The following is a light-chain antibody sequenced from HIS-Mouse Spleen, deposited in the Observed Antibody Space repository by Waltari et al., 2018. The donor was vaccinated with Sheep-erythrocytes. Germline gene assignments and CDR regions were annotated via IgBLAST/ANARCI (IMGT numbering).Light chain of an antibody. CDR3: YSTDSSGNHRV. V-gene: IGLV3-10*01. CDR1: ALPKKY. CDR2: EDS. J-gene: IGLJ3*02. Sequence: SYELTHPPSVSVSPGQTSRIPCPGDALPKKYAYWYPQKSGQAPVLVIYEDSKRPSGIPERFAGSSSGTMATLTISGAQVEDEADYYCYSTDSSGNHRVCGGGTKLTVL.